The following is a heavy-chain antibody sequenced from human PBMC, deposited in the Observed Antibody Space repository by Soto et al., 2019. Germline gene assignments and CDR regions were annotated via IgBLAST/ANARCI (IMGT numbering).Heavy chain of an antibody. CDR1: GYTFTGYY. Sequence: QVQLVQSGAEVKKPGASVKVSCKASGYTFTGYYMHWVRQAPGQGLEWMGWINPNSGGTNYAQKFQGWXTXTXXTSISTAYMELSRLRADDTAVYYCARGITMVRGVLLDAFEIWGQGTMVTVSS. V-gene: IGHV1-2*04. CDR3: ARGITMVRGVLLDAFEI. D-gene: IGHD3-10*01. CDR2: INPNSGGT. J-gene: IGHJ3*02.